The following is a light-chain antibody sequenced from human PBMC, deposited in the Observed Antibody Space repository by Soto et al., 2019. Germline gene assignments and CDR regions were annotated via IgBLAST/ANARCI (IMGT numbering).Light chain of an antibody. CDR3: HQYSHYSRT. CDR1: QSVDTW. V-gene: IGKV1-5*03. Sequence: DIQLTQAPSSLSASVGDRVTITCRASQSVDTWLAWYQQKPGKAPNLLISRASTLESGVPSRFSGSGSGTEFTLTINSLHPDDFATYYCHQYSHYSRTFGQGPKVDIK. J-gene: IGKJ1*01. CDR2: RAS.